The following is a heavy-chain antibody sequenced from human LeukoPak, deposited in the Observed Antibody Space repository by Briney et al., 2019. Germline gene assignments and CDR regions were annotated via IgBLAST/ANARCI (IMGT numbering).Heavy chain of an antibody. J-gene: IGHJ4*02. CDR2: IYYSGTT. CDR3: ARGVYIAAAQYGY. Sequence: KSSETLSLTCTVSGGSISSYYWSWNRQPPGKGLEWIGYIYYSGTTNYNPSLKSRVTISVDTSKNQFSLKLSSVTAADTAVYYCARGVYIAAAQYGYWGQGTLVTVSS. CDR1: GGSISSYY. V-gene: IGHV4-59*01. D-gene: IGHD6-13*01.